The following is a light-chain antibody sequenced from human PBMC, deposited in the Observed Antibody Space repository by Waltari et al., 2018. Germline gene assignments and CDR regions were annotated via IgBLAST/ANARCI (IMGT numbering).Light chain of an antibody. CDR2: GVS. Sequence: QSALTQPASVSGTPAPSITISCTATDSDIVPYNYVSWYQQHPGRAPQLIIYGVSDRPSGVSNRFSGSKSGHTASLTISGLQAEDEADYYCSSFTRSRTWLFGGGTKVTVL. CDR1: DSDIVPYNY. V-gene: IGLV2-14*03. J-gene: IGLJ3*02. CDR3: SSFTRSRTWL.